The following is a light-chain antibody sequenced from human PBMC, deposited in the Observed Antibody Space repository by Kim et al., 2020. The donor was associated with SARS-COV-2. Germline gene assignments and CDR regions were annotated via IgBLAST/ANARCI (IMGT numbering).Light chain of an antibody. V-gene: IGLV2-14*03. J-gene: IGLJ1*01. CDR3: SSKTNSNTYV. CDR1: SSDVGAYNF. Sequence: GHSFTISCTGTSSDVGAYNFVSWYQQHPGKAPKLIIYDVSEGPSGVSSRFSGSKSGNTASLTISGLQAEDEADYYCSSKTNSNTYVFGTGTKVTVL. CDR2: DVS.